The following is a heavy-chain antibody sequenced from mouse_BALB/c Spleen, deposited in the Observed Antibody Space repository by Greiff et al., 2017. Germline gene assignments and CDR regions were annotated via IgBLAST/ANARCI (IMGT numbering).Heavy chain of an antibody. Sequence: VQLQQSGPGLVKPSQSLSLTCSVTGYSITSGYYWNWIRQFPGNKLEWMGYISYDGSNNYNPSLKNRISITRDTSKNQFFLKLNSVTTEDTATYYGARGTVVAPMDYWGQGTSVTVSS. CDR1: GYSITSGYY. D-gene: IGHD1-1*01. CDR3: ARGTVVAPMDY. J-gene: IGHJ4*01. V-gene: IGHV3-6*02. CDR2: ISYDGSN.